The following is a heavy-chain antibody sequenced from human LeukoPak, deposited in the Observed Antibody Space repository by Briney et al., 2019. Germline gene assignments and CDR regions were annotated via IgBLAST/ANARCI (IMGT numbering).Heavy chain of an antibody. J-gene: IGHJ4*02. CDR2: ISAYNGNT. D-gene: IGHD3-16*01. Sequence: ASVEVSCKASGYTFTSYGISWVRQAPGQGLEWMGWISAYNGNTNYAQKLQGRVTMATDTSTSTAYMELRSLRSDVTAVYYCARPSLGWGYLYWGQGTLVTVSS. V-gene: IGHV1-18*01. CDR3: ARPSLGWGYLY. CDR1: GYTFTSYG.